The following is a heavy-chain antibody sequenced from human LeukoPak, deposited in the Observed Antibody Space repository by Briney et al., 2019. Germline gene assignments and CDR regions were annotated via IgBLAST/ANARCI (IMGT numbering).Heavy chain of an antibody. Sequence: SEPLSLPCTVSGGSISNYYWTWIRQPPGKGLEWIGHIYYSGSTHYNPSLKSRVTISVDTSKNQFSLKLSSVTAADTAVYYCARERRYYYDTSGYYDYWGQGTLVTVSS. CDR2: IYYSGST. J-gene: IGHJ4*02. V-gene: IGHV4-59*01. CDR3: ARERRYYYDTSGYYDY. CDR1: GGSISNYY. D-gene: IGHD3-22*01.